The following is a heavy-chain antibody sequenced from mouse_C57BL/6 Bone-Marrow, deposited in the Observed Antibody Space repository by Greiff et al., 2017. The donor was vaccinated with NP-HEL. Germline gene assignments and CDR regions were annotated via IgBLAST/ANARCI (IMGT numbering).Heavy chain of an antibody. CDR2: ISDGGSYT. J-gene: IGHJ2*01. Sequence: EVMLVESGGGLVKPGGSLKLSCAASGFTFSSYAMSWVRQTPEKRLEWVATISDGGSYTYYPDNVKGRFTISRDNAKNNLYLQMSHLKSEDTAMYYCAREGDYYGSSYVEDFDYWGQGTTLTVSS. V-gene: IGHV5-4*01. CDR3: AREGDYYGSSYVEDFDY. D-gene: IGHD1-1*01. CDR1: GFTFSSYA.